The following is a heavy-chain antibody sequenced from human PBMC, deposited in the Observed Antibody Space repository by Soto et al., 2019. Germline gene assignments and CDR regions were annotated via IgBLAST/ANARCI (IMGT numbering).Heavy chain of an antibody. CDR2: MNPSSGNT. V-gene: IGHV1-8*01. D-gene: IGHD2-15*01. CDR3: ARGVRSLTRYYFDY. CDR1: GYTFTSYD. J-gene: IGHJ4*02. Sequence: QVQLVQSGAEVKKPGASVKVSCKASGYTFTSYDINWVRQATGQGLEWMGWMNPSSGNTGYAQKFKGRVTMTRNTSISTAYMELTSLRSDDTAVYYCARGVRSLTRYYFDYWGQGILVTVSS.